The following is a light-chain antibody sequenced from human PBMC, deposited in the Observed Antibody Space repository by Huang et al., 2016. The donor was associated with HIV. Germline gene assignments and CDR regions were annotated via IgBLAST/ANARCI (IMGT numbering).Light chain of an antibody. J-gene: IGKJ1*01. CDR3: QQYGSSPGWT. Sequence: EIVLTQSPGTLSLSPGERATLSCRASQSVDSSYLAWYQQRPGQPPRLLIYGASSRATGIPDRFSGSGSGTDFTLTISRLEPEDFAVYYWQQYGSSPGWTFGQGTKVEVK. CDR2: GAS. CDR1: QSVDSSY. V-gene: IGKV3-20*01.